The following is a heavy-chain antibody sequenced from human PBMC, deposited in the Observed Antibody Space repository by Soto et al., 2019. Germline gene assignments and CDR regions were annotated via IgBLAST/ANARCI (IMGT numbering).Heavy chain of an antibody. J-gene: IGHJ6*02. D-gene: IGHD2-2*01. CDR1: GGSISSYY. Sequence: PSETLSLTCTVSGGSISSYYWSWIRQPPGKGLEWIGYIYYSGSTNYNPSLKSRVTISVDTSKNQFSLKLSSVTAADTAVYYCARDVVVPAAIPNYYYYYGMDVWGQGTPVTVSS. CDR2: IYYSGST. V-gene: IGHV4-59*01. CDR3: ARDVVVPAAIPNYYYYYGMDV.